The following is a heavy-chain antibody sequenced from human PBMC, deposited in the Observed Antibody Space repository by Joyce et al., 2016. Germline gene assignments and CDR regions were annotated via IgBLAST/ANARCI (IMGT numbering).Heavy chain of an antibody. D-gene: IGHD1-7*01. CDR1: GGSFNRYT. Sequence: QVQLVQSGAEVKKPGSSVKVSCKASGGSFNRYTSNWVRQAPGQGLEWMGGIIPLSGTSNYAQKFQDRVTINADGLTSTVYMELFSLRSDDTAVYFCARGGGAPGTAARLDYWGQGTLVIVSS. CDR2: IIPLSGTS. J-gene: IGHJ4*02. CDR3: ARGGGAPGTAARLDY. V-gene: IGHV1-69*01.